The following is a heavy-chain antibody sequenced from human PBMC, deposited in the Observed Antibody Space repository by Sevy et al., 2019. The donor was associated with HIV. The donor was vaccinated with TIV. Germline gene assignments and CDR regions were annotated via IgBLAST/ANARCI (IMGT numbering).Heavy chain of an antibody. V-gene: IGHV3-30*02. CDR3: AKDRVVVVPAASGVGYYYGMDV. CDR2: IRYDGSNK. Sequence: GGSLRLSCAASGFTFNYYGMYWVRQAPGKGLEWVSFIRYDGSNKDYADSVKGRFTISRDNSKNTMYLQMNSLRGDDMAVYQCAKDRVVVVPAASGVGYYYGMDVWGQGTTVTVSS. D-gene: IGHD2-2*01. J-gene: IGHJ6*02. CDR1: GFTFNYYG.